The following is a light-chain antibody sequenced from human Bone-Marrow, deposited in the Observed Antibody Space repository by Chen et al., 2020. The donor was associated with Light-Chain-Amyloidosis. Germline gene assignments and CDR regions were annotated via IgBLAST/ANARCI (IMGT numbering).Light chain of an antibody. CDR3: QASDSRTVG. CDR2: KDN. Sequence: SYEVTQPPSVSVSPGQSASITCSGESLGDKYVSWYKQTPGQSPVMVIYKDNRRPSGIPERISGSSSGNTATLTISGAQVMDEADYYCQASDSRTVGFGSGTRVTVL. V-gene: IGLV3-1*01. CDR1: SLGDKY. J-gene: IGLJ1*01.